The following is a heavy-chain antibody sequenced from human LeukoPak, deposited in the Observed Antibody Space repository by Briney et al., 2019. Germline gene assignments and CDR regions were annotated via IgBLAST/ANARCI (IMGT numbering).Heavy chain of an antibody. J-gene: IGHJ4*02. CDR3: AKAGDATSSGGSFDS. CDR2: IRDSGGST. V-gene: IGHV3-23*01. CDR1: GFSFSSYA. Sequence: GGSLRLSCAASGFSFSSYAMSWVRQAPAKGLEWVSAIRDSGGSTYYADSVKGRFTISRDNSQNTLYLQMNSLRAEDTAIYYCAKAGDATSSGGSFDSWGQGTLVTVSS. D-gene: IGHD3-16*01.